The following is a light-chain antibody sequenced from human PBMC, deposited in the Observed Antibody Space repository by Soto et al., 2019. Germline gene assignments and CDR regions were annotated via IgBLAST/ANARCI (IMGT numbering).Light chain of an antibody. CDR1: SSNIGAGSD. Sequence: QSVLTQPPSVSGAPGQGVTISCTGSSSNIGAGSDVHWYQQLPGTAPKLLTFAHNSRPSGVPDRFSGSTSGTSASLATTGLQAEDEADYYCQSYDTSLSGPLFGGGTKLTVL. J-gene: IGLJ2*01. CDR3: QSYDTSLSGPL. CDR2: AHN. V-gene: IGLV1-40*01.